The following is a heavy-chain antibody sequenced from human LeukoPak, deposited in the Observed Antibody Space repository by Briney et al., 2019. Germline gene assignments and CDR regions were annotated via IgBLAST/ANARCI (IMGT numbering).Heavy chain of an antibody. CDR2: INPNSGGT. CDR1: GHTFTGYY. J-gene: IGHJ4*02. Sequence: ASVKVSCKASGHTFTGYYMHWVRQAPGQGLEWMGRINPNSGGTNYAQKFQGRVTMTRDTSISTAYMELSRLRSDDTAVYYCARDGGGITFGGVIVRPDYWGQGTLVTVSS. CDR3: ARDGGGITFGGVIVRPDY. V-gene: IGHV1-2*06. D-gene: IGHD3-16*02.